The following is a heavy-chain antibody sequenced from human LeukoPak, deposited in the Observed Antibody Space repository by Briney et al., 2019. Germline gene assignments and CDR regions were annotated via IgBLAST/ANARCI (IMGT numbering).Heavy chain of an antibody. J-gene: IGHJ5*02. CDR2: FDYRGRT. CDR1: GGSISRGSHY. CDR3: ARHFDGPHPEGNSRLKWFDP. Sequence: PSETLSLTCSVSGGSISRGSHYWGWIRQPPGKGLEWIGSFDYRGRTYYSPSLRSRGTISVDTAKNPLSLKLTSVTAADTAVFYCARHFDGPHPEGNSRLKWFDPWGQGTLATVSS. V-gene: IGHV4-39*01. D-gene: IGHD1-1*01.